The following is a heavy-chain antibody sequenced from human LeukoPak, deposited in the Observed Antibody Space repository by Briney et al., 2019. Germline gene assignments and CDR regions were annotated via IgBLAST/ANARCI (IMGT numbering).Heavy chain of an antibody. CDR1: GGPITDYY. CDR2: MFASGSY. CDR3: ARDRPGSGSYYSHFDA. D-gene: IGHD3-22*01. V-gene: IGHV4-4*07. J-gene: IGHJ4*02. Sequence: PSETLSLTCTVSGGPITDYYWSWIRQPAGKKLEYIGRMFASGSYYYNPSFKGRVTMSVDTSKKQVSLNLAPVTAADTAIYYCARDRPGSGSYYSHFDAWGQGILVTVSS.